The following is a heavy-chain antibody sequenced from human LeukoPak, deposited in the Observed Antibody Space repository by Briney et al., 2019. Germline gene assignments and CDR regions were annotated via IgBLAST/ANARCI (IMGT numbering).Heavy chain of an antibody. Sequence: SETLSLTCAVYGGSFSGYYWSWIRQPPGKGLEWIGEINHSGSTNYNPSLKSRVTISVDTSKNQFSLKLSSVTAADTAVYYCARGNSGSYYSNYWGQGTLVTVSS. CDR3: ARGNSGSYYSNY. V-gene: IGHV4-34*01. CDR1: GGSFSGYY. J-gene: IGHJ4*02. D-gene: IGHD1-26*01. CDR2: INHSGST.